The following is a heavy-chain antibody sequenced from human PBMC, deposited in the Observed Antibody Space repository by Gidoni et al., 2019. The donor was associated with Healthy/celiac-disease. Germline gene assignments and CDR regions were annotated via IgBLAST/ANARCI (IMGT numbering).Heavy chain of an antibody. CDR2: ISGSGGST. V-gene: IGHV3-23*01. CDR3: AAHCSSTSCSTALYYYYGMDV. J-gene: IGHJ6*02. CDR1: GFTFSSYA. D-gene: IGHD2-2*01. Sequence: EVQLLESGGGLVQPGGSLRLSCAASGFTFSSYAMSWVRQGPGKGLEWVSAISGSGGSTYYADSVKGRFTISRDNSKNTLYLQMNSLRAEDTAVYYCAAHCSSTSCSTALYYYYGMDVWGQGTTVTVSS.